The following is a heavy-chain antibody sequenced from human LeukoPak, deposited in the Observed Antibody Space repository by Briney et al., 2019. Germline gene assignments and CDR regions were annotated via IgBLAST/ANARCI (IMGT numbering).Heavy chain of an antibody. CDR2: IYHSVST. V-gene: IGHV4-38-2*01. Sequence: PSETLSLTCAVSGYSISSGYYWGWIRQPPGKGLEWSGSIYHSVSTYYNPSLKSRVTISVDTSKNQFSLKLSSVTAADTAVYYCARWGGEITIFGVVIRVENWFDPWGQGTLVTVSS. CDR1: GYSISSGYY. CDR3: ARWGGEITIFGVVIRVENWFDP. J-gene: IGHJ5*02. D-gene: IGHD3-3*01.